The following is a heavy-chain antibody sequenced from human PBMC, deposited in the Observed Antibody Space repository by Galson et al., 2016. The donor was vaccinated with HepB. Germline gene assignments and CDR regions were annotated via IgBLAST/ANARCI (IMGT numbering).Heavy chain of an antibody. CDR1: GYSFNDYW. J-gene: IGHJ4*02. V-gene: IGHV5-51*01. CDR2: IYPGDSDT. CDR3: ASSVGVAGLDY. Sequence: QSGAEVKKPGESLKISCTASGYSFNDYWIGWVRQVPGKGLEWMAIIYPGDSDTRYNPSYQGQVTISADKSISTAYLQWSSLKASDTAMYYCASSVGVAGLDYWGQGTLVTASS. D-gene: IGHD6-19*01.